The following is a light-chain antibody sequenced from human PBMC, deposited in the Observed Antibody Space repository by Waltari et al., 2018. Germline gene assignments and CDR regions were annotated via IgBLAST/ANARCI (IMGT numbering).Light chain of an antibody. CDR2: GNK. Sequence: QSGLTQPPSVSGAPGQPVTISCTGRSSNTEGGSHVHCYQVLPGTAPKVLIYGNKNRPSGVADRFSGSKSGTSASLAITGLQAEDEADYYCQSYDSSLRGSLFGGGTKLTVL. CDR1: SSNTEGGSH. J-gene: IGLJ2*01. V-gene: IGLV1-40*01. CDR3: QSYDSSLRGSL.